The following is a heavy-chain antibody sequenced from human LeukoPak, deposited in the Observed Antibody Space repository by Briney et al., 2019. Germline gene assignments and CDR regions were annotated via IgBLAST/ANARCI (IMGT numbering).Heavy chain of an antibody. Sequence: PSETLSLTCTVSGGSSSSYYWSWIRQPPGKGLEWIGYIYYSGSTNYNPSLKSRVTISVDTSKNQFSLKLSSVTAADTAVYYCARETYGINWFDPWGQGTLVTVSS. CDR2: IYYSGST. CDR3: ARETYGINWFDP. J-gene: IGHJ5*02. V-gene: IGHV4-59*01. CDR1: GGSSSSYY. D-gene: IGHD4-17*01.